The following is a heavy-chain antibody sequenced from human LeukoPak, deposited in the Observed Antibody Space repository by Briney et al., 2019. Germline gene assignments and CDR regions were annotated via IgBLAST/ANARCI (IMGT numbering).Heavy chain of an antibody. CDR1: GYTFTGYY. CDR2: INPNSGGT. D-gene: IGHD3-3*01. Sequence: GASVKVSCKASGYTFTGYYMHWVRQAPGQGLEWMGWINPNSGGTNYAQKFQGRVTMTRDTSISTAYMELSRLRSDDTAVYYCAKIPQVAIFSVPNFDYWGQGTLVTVSS. CDR3: AKIPQVAIFSVPNFDY. J-gene: IGHJ4*02. V-gene: IGHV1-2*02.